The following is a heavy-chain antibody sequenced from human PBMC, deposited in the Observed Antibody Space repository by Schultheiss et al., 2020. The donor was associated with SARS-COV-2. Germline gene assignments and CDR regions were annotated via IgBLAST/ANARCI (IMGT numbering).Heavy chain of an antibody. CDR3: AKDHSDFWSGWDYFDY. D-gene: IGHD3-3*01. J-gene: IGHJ4*02. V-gene: IGHV3-30*04. CDR1: GFTFSSYA. CDR2: ISYDGSNK. Sequence: GGSLRLSCAASGFTFSSYAMHWVRQAPGKGLEWVAVISYDGSNKYYADSVKGRFTISRDNSKNTLYLQMNSLRAEDTAVYYCAKDHSDFWSGWDYFDYWGQGTLVTVSS.